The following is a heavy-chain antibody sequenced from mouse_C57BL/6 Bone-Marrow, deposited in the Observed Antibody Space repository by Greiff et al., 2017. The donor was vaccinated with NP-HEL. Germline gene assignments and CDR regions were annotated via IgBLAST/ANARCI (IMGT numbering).Heavy chain of an antibody. CDR2: IRLKSDNYST. Sequence: EVKLMESGGGLVQPGGSMKLSCVASGFTFSNYWMNWVRQSPEKGLEWVAQIRLKSDNYSTHYAESVKGRFTISRDDSKSSGYLQMNNLRAEDTGIYYCTGRPHGSSYLDYWGQGTTLTVSS. CDR3: TGRPHGSSYLDY. V-gene: IGHV6-3*01. D-gene: IGHD1-1*01. J-gene: IGHJ2*01. CDR1: GFTFSNYW.